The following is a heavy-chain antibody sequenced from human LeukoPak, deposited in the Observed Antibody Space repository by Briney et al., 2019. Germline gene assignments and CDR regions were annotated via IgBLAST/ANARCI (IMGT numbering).Heavy chain of an antibody. J-gene: IGHJ6*03. CDR1: GGSISSYY. Sequence: SETLSLTCTVSGGSISSYYWSWIRQPAGKGLEWIGRIYTSGSTNYNPSLKSRVTMSVDTSKNQFPLKLSSVTAADTAVYYCARDIVVVPAATHYYYYYMDVWGKGTTVTVSS. D-gene: IGHD2-2*01. V-gene: IGHV4-4*07. CDR3: ARDIVVVPAATHYYYYYMDV. CDR2: IYTSGST.